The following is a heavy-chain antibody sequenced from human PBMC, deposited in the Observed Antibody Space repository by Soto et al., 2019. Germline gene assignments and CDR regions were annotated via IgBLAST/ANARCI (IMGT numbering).Heavy chain of an antibody. CDR2: TGISGRTT. CDR1: GFTITSSA. D-gene: IGHD1-20*01. V-gene: IGHV3-23*01. Sequence: EVQLLDSGGGLVQPGESLRLSCAASGFTITSSAMSWVRQAPGKGLEWVSTTGISGRTTYYADSVNGRFTVSRDDSKNTLDLQISSLRAEDTAVYYCATVHNTSRSFDYWGQGTPVTVSS. CDR3: ATVHNTSRSFDY. J-gene: IGHJ4*02.